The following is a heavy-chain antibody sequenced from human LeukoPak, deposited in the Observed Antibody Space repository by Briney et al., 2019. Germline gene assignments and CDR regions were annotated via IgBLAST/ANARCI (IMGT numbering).Heavy chain of an antibody. V-gene: IGHV4-59*01. CDR1: GGSISSYY. J-gene: IGHJ4*02. Sequence: SETLSLTCTVSGGSISSYYWSWIRQPPGKGLEWIGYIYYSGSTNYNPSLKSRVTISINTSKNQFSLRLSSVTAADTAVYYCARVGSGCFDYWGQGALVTVSS. D-gene: IGHD6-19*01. CDR3: ARVGSGCFDY. CDR2: IYYSGST.